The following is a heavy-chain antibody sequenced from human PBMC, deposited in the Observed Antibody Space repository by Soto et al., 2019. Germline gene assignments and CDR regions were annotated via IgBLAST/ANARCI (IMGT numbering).Heavy chain of an antibody. D-gene: IGHD2-2*01. CDR3: ARGTGEHQLLSRWFDP. Sequence: QVQLQESGPGLVKPSGTLSLTCAVSGGSISSSNWWSWVRQPPGKGLEWIGEIYHSGSTNYNPSLKRRAPISADTSTHHYTPKLSSVTAADTAVDYCARGTGEHQLLSRWFDPWGQGTLVTVSS. CDR2: IYHSGST. CDR1: GGSISSSNW. V-gene: IGHV4-4*02. J-gene: IGHJ5*02.